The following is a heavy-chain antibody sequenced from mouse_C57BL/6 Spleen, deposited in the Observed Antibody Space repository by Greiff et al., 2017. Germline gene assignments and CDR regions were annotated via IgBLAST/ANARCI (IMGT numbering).Heavy chain of an antibody. V-gene: IGHV1-63*01. CDR1: GYTFTNYW. Sequence: VQLQQSGAELVRPGTSVKMSCKASGYTFTNYWIGWEKQRPGHGLEWIGDIYPGGGYTNYNEKFKGKATLTADKSSSTAYMQFSSLTSEDSAIYYSEKSENWYFEVWGTGTTVTVAS. J-gene: IGHJ1*03. CDR3: EKSENWYFEV. CDR2: IYPGGGYT.